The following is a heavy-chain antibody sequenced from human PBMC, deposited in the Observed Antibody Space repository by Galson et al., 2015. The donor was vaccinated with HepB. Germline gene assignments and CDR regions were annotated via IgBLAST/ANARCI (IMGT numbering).Heavy chain of an antibody. V-gene: IGHV7-4-1*02. D-gene: IGHD2-21*01. Sequence: SVKVSCKASGYTFTSYAMNWVRQAPGQGLEWMGWINTNTGNPTYAQGFTGRFVFSLDTSVSTTYLQISSLKAEDTAVYYCARDLIFCGGDCYSQPHDYWGQGTLVTVSS. CDR2: INTNTGNP. J-gene: IGHJ4*02. CDR1: GYTFTSYA. CDR3: ARDLIFCGGDCYSQPHDY.